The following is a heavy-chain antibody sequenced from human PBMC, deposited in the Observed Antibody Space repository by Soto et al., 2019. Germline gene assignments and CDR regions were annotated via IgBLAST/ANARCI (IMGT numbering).Heavy chain of an antibody. J-gene: IGHJ4*02. D-gene: IGHD4-17*01. Sequence: SETLSLTCTVSGGSVTNSSYYWGWIRQSPGKGLEWIGSVYYRGRSYSKSSVKSRVTISVDTSKNRFSLSLNSVTASDTAVYFCVSQRTTVPTQAYFDYWGPGAPGTVSS. CDR1: GGSVTNSSYY. CDR3: VSQRTTVPTQAYFDY. V-gene: IGHV4-39*01. CDR2: VYYRGRS.